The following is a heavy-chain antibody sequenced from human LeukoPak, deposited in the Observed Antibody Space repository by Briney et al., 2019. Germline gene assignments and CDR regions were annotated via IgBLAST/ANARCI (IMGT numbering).Heavy chain of an antibody. CDR3: ARRAPPPQGLSRYFDWFTRGYYYYGMDV. CDR2: IYYSGST. V-gene: IGHV4-39*01. Sequence: PSETLSLTCTVSGGSISSSSYYWGWIRQPPGKGLEWIGSIYYSGSTYYNPSLKSRVTISVDTSKNQFSLKLSSVTAADTAVYYCARRAPPPQGLSRYFDWFTRGYYYYGMDVWGQGTTVTVSS. J-gene: IGHJ6*02. D-gene: IGHD3-9*01. CDR1: GGSISSSSYY.